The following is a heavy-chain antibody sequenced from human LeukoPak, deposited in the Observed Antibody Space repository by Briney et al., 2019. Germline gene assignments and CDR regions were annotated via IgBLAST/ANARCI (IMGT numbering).Heavy chain of an antibody. V-gene: IGHV3-15*01. CDR3: STDTRQWLRSAYYYYGMDV. Sequence: PGGSLRLSCAASGFTFSNAWMSWVRQAPGKGLEWVGRIKSKTDDGTTDYAAPVKGRFTISRDDSKTTLYLQMNSLKTEDTAVYYCSTDTRQWLRSAYYYYGMDVWGQGTTVTVSS. D-gene: IGHD5-12*01. J-gene: IGHJ6*02. CDR2: IKSKTDDGTT. CDR1: GFTFSNAW.